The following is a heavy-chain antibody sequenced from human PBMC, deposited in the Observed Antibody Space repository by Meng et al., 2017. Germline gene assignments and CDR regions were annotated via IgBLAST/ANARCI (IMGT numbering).Heavy chain of an antibody. J-gene: IGHJ4*02. CDR3: ARGKILWWLDY. CDR2: ISYDGSNK. D-gene: IGHD2-21*01. V-gene: IGHV3-30*07. Sequence: VEAGGGVVPPGRSLVLSCAASGFTFSSYAMHWVRQAPGKGLEWVAVISYDGSNKYYADSVKGRFTISRDNSKNTLYLQMNSLRAEDTAVYYCARGKILWWLDYWGQGTLVTVSS. CDR1: GFTFSSYA.